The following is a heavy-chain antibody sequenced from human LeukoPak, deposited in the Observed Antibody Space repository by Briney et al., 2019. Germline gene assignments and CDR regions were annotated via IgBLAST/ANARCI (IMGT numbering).Heavy chain of an antibody. CDR3: ARGYCSGGSCLTDNDY. J-gene: IGHJ4*02. CDR2: INTNTGNP. V-gene: IGHV7-4-1*02. CDR1: GYTLTSHA. D-gene: IGHD2-15*01. Sequence: ASVKVSCKASGYTLTSHAMNWVRQAPGQGLEWMGWINTNTGNPTYAQGFTGRFVFSLDTSVSTAYLQISSLTAEDTAVYYCARGYCSGGSCLTDNDYWGQGTLVTVSS.